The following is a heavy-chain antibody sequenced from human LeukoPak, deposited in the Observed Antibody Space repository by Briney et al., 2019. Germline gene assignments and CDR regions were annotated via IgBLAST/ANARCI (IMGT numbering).Heavy chain of an antibody. V-gene: IGHV3-21*06. CDR3: ARLDRADYSTSPAPYYNYHMNA. J-gene: IGHJ6*03. Sequence: GGSLRLSCAASGFTFSIYSVTWVRQAPGKGLEWVASISSTSSYIYYADSVRGRFTISRDNAQCLADLRMNSLRAEDTAVYYCARLDRADYSTSPAPYYNYHMNASDKGTTVIVSS. CDR1: GFTFSIYS. D-gene: IGHD6-13*01. CDR2: ISSTSSYI.